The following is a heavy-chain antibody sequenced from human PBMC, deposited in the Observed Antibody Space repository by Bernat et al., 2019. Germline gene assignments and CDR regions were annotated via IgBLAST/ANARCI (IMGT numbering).Heavy chain of an antibody. CDR3: ARGIAVTATSYNWFDP. Sequence: QVQLQESGPGLVKPSETLSLTCTVSGGSISSYYWSWIRQPPGKGLEWIGEIYQSGSCKYNPSLQSRVTISVDKSKTHFSLKLTSVTAADTAVYYCARGIAVTATSYNWFDPWGQGTLVTVSS. D-gene: IGHD2-21*01. J-gene: IGHJ5*02. V-gene: IGHV4-59*12. CDR2: IYQSGSC. CDR1: GGSISSYY.